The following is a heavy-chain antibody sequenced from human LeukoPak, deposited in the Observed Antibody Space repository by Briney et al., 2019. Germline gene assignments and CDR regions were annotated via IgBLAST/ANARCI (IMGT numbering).Heavy chain of an antibody. V-gene: IGHV3-66*04. CDR3: ARLRRFPNWFDP. Sequence: GGSLRLSCAASGFTFSSNYMSWVRQAPGKGLEWVSVIYSGGSTYYAASVKGRCTTSTGNYKKTLYLQMSSLRAEDTAVYYCARLRRFPNWFDPWGQGTLVPVSS. CDR1: GFTFSSNY. CDR2: IYSGGST. J-gene: IGHJ5*02. D-gene: IGHD2-21*01.